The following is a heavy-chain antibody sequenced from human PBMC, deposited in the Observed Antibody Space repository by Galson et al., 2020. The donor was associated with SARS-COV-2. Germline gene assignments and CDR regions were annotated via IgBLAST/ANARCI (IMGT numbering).Heavy chain of an antibody. V-gene: IGHV4-4*02. CDR3: ARSDTLQGERPIDP. J-gene: IGHJ5*02. Sequence: SETLSLTCAVSGDSISSNYWWNWVRQPPGQGLEWIGKIYHRGNSIHNPSLESRVTISIDKSRNQFSLKLNSVTAADTAVYYCARSDTLQGERPIDPWGQGTLVTDSS. CDR2: IYHRGNS. CDR1: GDSISSNYW. D-gene: IGHD1-1*01.